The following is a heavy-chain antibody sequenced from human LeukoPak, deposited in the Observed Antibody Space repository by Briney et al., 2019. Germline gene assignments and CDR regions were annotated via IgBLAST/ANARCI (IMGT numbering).Heavy chain of an antibody. CDR1: GFTFSGFG. V-gene: IGHV3-30*02. CDR3: ATAASLRYPYMDV. D-gene: IGHD1-14*01. CDR2: IQHDGSNT. Sequence: TGGSLKLSCAASGFTFSGFGMHWVRQPPGQGLEWVAFIQHDGSNTYYEGSVKGRLSISRDNSKNTLYLDMDSLRPDDTAVYYCATAASLRYPYMDVRGKGTTVTVSS. J-gene: IGHJ6*03.